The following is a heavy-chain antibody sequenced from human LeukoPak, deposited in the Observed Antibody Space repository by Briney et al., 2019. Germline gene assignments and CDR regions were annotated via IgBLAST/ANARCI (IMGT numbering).Heavy chain of an antibody. CDR1: GFTFSSSA. CDR3: AKEHIAVAGTGLDY. J-gene: IGHJ4*02. D-gene: IGHD6-19*01. Sequence: PGGSLRLSCAASGFTFSSSAMSWVRQAPGKGLEWVSTISGSGGYTYYADSVKGRFTISRDNSKNTLYLQMNSLRAEDTAVYYCAKEHIAVAGTGLDYWGQGTLVTVSS. CDR2: ISGSGGYT. V-gene: IGHV3-23*01.